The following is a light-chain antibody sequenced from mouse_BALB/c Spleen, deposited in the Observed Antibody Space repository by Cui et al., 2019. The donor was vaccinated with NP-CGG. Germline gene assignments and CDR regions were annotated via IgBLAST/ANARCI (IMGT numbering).Light chain of an antibody. Sequence: QAVVTQESALTTSPGETVTLTCRSSTGPVITSNYANWVQEKPDHLFTGLIGGTNNRVPGVPARFSGSLIGDKAALTITGEQTEDEAIYFCALWYSNHWVFGGGTKLTVL. CDR1: TGPVITSNY. J-gene: IGLJ1*01. CDR3: ALWYSNHWV. V-gene: IGLV1*01. CDR2: GTN.